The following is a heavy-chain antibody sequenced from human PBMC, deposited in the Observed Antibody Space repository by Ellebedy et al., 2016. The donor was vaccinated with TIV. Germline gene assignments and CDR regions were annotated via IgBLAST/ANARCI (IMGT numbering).Heavy chain of an antibody. V-gene: IGHV1-46*01. CDR2: INPSGGST. CDR3: ARLSVAGTLPDY. CDR1: GYTFTSYY. Sequence: ASVKVSCKASGYTFTSYYMHWVRQALGQGLEWMGIINPSGGSTSYAQKFQGRVAMTRDTSTSTVYMELSSLRSEDTAVYYCARLSVAGTLPDYWGQGTLVTVSS. D-gene: IGHD6-19*01. J-gene: IGHJ4*02.